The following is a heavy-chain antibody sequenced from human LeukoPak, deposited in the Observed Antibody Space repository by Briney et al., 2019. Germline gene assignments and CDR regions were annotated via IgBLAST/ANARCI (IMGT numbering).Heavy chain of an antibody. D-gene: IGHD4-17*01. CDR1: GYTFTSYY. V-gene: IGHV1-46*01. J-gene: IGHJ4*02. CDR2: INPSGGST. CDR3: ARDFRYGDYLEGFDY. Sequence: ASVKVSCKASGYTFTSYYMHWVRQAPGQGLEWMGIINPSGGSTSYAQEFQGRVTMTRDTSTSTVYMELSSLRSEDTAVYYCARDFRYGDYLEGFDYWGQGTLVTVSS.